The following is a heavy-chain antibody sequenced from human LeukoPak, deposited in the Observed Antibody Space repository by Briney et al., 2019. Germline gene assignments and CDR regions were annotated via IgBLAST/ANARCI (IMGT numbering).Heavy chain of an antibody. V-gene: IGHV3-48*01. CDR1: GFTFSSYS. CDR3: ARDQSIAAAGSYFDY. D-gene: IGHD6-13*01. Sequence: GGSLRLSCAASGFTFSSYSMNWVRQAPGKGLEWVSYISSSSSTIYYADSVKGRFTISRDNAKNSLYLQMNSLRAEDTAVYYCARDQSIAAAGSYFDYWGQGTLVTVSS. CDR2: ISSSSSTI. J-gene: IGHJ4*02.